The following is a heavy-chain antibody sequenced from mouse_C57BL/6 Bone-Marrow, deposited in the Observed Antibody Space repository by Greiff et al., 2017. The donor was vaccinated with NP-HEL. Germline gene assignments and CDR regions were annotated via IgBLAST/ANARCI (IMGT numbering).Heavy chain of an antibody. Sequence: DVMLVESGGGLVKPGGSLKLSCAASGFTFSSYAMSWVRQTPEKRLEWVATISDGGSYTYYPDNVKGRFTISRDNAKNNLYLQLSHLKSEDTAMYYCARNPPYGNYFDYWGQGTTLTVSS. V-gene: IGHV5-4*03. J-gene: IGHJ2*01. D-gene: IGHD2-1*01. CDR1: GFTFSSYA. CDR3: ARNPPYGNYFDY. CDR2: ISDGGSYT.